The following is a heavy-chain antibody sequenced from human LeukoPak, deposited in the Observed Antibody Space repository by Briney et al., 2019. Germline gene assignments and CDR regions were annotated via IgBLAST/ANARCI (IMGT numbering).Heavy chain of an antibody. D-gene: IGHD2-2*01. CDR1: GFTFTDYY. CDR3: AREGGSLVSAGLKNFDF. Sequence: GGSLRLSCATSGFTFTDYYMTWIRQAPGKGLEWMGWINPNSGGTNYAQKFQGRVTMTRDTSISTAYMELSGLRSDDTAVYYCAREGGSLVSAGLKNFDFWGQGTLVTVSS. V-gene: IGHV1-2*02. CDR2: INPNSGGT. J-gene: IGHJ4*02.